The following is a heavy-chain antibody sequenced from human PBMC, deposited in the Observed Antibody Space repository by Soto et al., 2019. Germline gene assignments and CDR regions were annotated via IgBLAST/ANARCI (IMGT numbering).Heavy chain of an antibody. Sequence: SETLSLTCTVTGASVINDYWNWIRQPPGKGLEWIGFVYDSGSTSYNSSLKSRLTISVDTSKNQFSLKLSSVTAADTAVYYCASSVPIKLYGDYDFYGMDVWGQGTTVTVSS. D-gene: IGHD4-17*01. CDR3: ASSVPIKLYGDYDFYGMDV. V-gene: IGHV4-59*02. J-gene: IGHJ6*02. CDR2: VYDSGST. CDR1: GASVINDY.